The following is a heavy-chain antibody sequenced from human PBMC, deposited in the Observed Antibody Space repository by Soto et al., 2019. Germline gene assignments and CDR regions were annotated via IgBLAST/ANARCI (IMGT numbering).Heavy chain of an antibody. CDR1: GFTFSNAW. CDR2: IKSKTDGGTT. J-gene: IGHJ4*02. D-gene: IGHD6-19*01. Sequence: GGSLRLSCAASGFTFSNAWMNWVRQAPGKGLEWVGRIKSKTDGGTTDYAAPVKGRFTISRDNSKNTLYLQVNSLRREDTAVYHCAKSPTSSGWSLVDYWGLGTLVTVSS. CDR3: AKSPTSSGWSLVDY. V-gene: IGHV3-15*07.